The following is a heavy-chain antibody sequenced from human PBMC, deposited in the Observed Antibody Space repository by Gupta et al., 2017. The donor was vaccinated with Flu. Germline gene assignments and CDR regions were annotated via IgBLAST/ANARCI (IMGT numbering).Heavy chain of an antibody. J-gene: IGHJ4*02. CDR2: IRSKAYGGTT. D-gene: IGHD4-23*01. CDR3: TRSTVVPLTKRYYFDY. Sequence: APGKGLEWVGFIRSKAYGGTTEYAASVKGRFTISRDDSKSIAYLQMNSLKTEDTAVYYCTRSTVVPLTKRYYFDYWGQGTLVTVSS. V-gene: IGHV3-49*02.